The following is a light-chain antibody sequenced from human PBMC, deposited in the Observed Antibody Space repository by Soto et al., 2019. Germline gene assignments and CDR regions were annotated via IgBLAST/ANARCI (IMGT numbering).Light chain of an antibody. CDR3: QQYGSSPPIT. Sequence: EIVLTQSPGTLSLSPGERATLSCRASQSVSSSYLAWYQQKPGQAPRLLIYGASSRATGIPDRFSGSGSGTDFTLTISRLEPEDFXVYYCQQYGSSPPITFGQGTRLEIK. V-gene: IGKV3-20*01. CDR2: GAS. J-gene: IGKJ5*01. CDR1: QSVSSSY.